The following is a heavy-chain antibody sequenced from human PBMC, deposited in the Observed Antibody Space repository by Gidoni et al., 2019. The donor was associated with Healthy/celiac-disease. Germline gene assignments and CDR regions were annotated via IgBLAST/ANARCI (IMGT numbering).Heavy chain of an antibody. J-gene: IGHJ6*03. CDR3: AKVPTKYSSSWDYYYYMDV. V-gene: IGHV3-30*18. Sequence: SYGMHWVRQAPGKGLEWVAVISYDGSNKYYADSVKGRFTISRDNSKNTLYLQMNSLRAEDTAVYYCAKVPTKYSSSWDYYYYMDVWGKGPRSPSP. CDR2: ISYDGSNK. D-gene: IGHD6-13*01. CDR1: SYG.